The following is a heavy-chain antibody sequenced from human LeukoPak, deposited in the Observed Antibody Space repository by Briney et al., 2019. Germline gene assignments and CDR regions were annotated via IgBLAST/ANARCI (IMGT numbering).Heavy chain of an antibody. Sequence: SETLSLTCTVSGGSISSYYWIWIGQPPGKGLEWIGYIYYSGSTNYNPSLKSRVTISVDTSKNQFSLQLSSVTAADTAVYYCARRRDGSQHDAFAIWGQGTMATVSS. CDR3: ARRRDGSQHDAFAI. V-gene: IGHV4-59*08. D-gene: IGHD5-12*01. J-gene: IGHJ3*02. CDR1: GGSISSYY. CDR2: IYYSGST.